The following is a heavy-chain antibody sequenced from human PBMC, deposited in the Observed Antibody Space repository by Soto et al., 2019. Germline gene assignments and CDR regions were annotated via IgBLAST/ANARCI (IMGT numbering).Heavy chain of an antibody. CDR1: GGTFSTYS. D-gene: IGHD2-21*01. J-gene: IGHJ3*02. CDR3: TIGSWSGEVFDI. CDR2: IIPVLGIA. V-gene: IGHV1-69*02. Sequence: QVQLVQSGAEVKKPGSAVKVSCKDSGGTFSTYSMFWVRHAPGQGLEWMGRIIPVLGIANYAQKFQGRVTNTEDKSTATAYMELSSLRSEDTALYSCTIGSWSGEVFDIWGQGTMVTVSS.